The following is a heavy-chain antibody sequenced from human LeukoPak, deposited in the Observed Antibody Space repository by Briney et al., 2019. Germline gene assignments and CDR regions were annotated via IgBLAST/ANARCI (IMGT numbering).Heavy chain of an antibody. CDR1: GFTFSGSA. Sequence: GGSLRLSCAASGFTFSGSAMHWVRQASGKGLEWVGRIRSKANSYATAYAASVKGRFTISRDDSKNTAYLQMNSLKTEDTAVYYCTRSEWGENYDFWSGYYTDDYWGQGTLVTVSS. J-gene: IGHJ4*02. V-gene: IGHV3-73*01. CDR3: TRSEWGENYDFWSGYYTDDY. D-gene: IGHD3-3*01. CDR2: IRSKANSYAT.